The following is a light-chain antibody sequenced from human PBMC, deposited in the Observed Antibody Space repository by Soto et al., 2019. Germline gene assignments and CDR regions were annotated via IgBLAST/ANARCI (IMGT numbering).Light chain of an antibody. J-gene: IGLJ1*01. CDR2: DVT. V-gene: IGLV2-14*03. CDR1: SSDVGAYDY. CDR3: SSYTSGSTPYV. Sequence: QSALTQPASVSGSPGQSITISCTGTSSDVGAYDYVSWYQQYPGKAPKLMIYDVTDRPSGVSDRFFGSKSGNTASLTISGLQAVDEADYYCSSYTSGSTPYVFGTGTKVTVL.